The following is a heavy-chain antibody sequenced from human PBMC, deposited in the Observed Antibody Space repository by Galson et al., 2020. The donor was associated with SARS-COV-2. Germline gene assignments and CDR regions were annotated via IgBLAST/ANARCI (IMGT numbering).Heavy chain of an antibody. CDR1: GFTFNNHA. J-gene: IGHJ4*02. CDR3: AAWAGVQKSDTYSGPFDF. V-gene: IGHV3-23*01. D-gene: IGHD2-15*01. Sequence: GGSLRLSCTASGFTFNNHAMHWVRQAPGKGLEWVSRINANGGSTNYAESVKGRFTIPKDNSKNTLFLQMTSLKVEDTAVYYCAAWAGVQKSDTYSGPFDFWGQGTQVTVSA. CDR2: INANGGST.